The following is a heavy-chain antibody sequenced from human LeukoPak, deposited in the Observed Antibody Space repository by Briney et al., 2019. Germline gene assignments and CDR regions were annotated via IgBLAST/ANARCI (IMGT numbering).Heavy chain of an antibody. D-gene: IGHD6-13*01. CDR1: GCTVSSND. CDR2: IYTGGST. CDR3: ARGFGKAAADVFGGYTMDV. J-gene: IGHJ6*02. Sequence: GVTLRLSCAASGCTVSSNDMCWGRQAPGKGLEWVSLIYTGGSTYYADYVRRRFTISRDNSKNTLYLQMNSLTPEDTAIYYCARGFGKAAADVFGGYTMDVWGQGTTVTVSS. V-gene: IGHV3-66*02.